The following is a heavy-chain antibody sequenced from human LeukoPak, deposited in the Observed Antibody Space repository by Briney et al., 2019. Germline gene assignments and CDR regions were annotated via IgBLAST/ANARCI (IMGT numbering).Heavy chain of an antibody. J-gene: IGHJ3*02. V-gene: IGHV3-21*01. CDR1: GFTFSSYS. CDR3: ARATPGTYAFDI. CDR2: ISSSSSYI. D-gene: IGHD1-1*01. Sequence: GGSLRLSCAASGFTFSSYSMNWVRQAPGKGLEWVSSISSSSSYIYYADSVKGRFTISRDNAKNSLYLQMNSLRAEGTAVYYCARATPGTYAFDIWGQGTMVTVSS.